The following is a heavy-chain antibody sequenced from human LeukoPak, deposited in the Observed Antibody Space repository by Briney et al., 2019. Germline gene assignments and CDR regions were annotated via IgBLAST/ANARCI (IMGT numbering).Heavy chain of an antibody. D-gene: IGHD5-12*01. J-gene: IGHJ4*02. Sequence: GGSLRLSCAASGFTFSSYAMHWVRQAPGKGLEWVAVISYDGSNKYYADSVKGRFTISRDNSKNTLYLQMNSLRAEDTAVYYCARDDGESAERHSGYGYFDYWGQGTLVTVSS. V-gene: IGHV3-30-3*01. CDR3: ARDDGESAERHSGYGYFDY. CDR1: GFTFSSYA. CDR2: ISYDGSNK.